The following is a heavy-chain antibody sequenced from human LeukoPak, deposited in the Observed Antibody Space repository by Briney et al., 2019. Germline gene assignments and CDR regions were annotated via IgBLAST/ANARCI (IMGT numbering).Heavy chain of an antibody. Sequence: PSETLSLTCSVSGGSISSYYCSWIRQPPGKGLDWIAYIYYSGNTNYNPSFGSRVTISVDTSKNQFSLRLSAVTAADTAVYYCARLSERAFDLWGQGTMVTVSS. CDR2: IYYSGNT. CDR1: GGSISSYY. D-gene: IGHD1-1*01. J-gene: IGHJ3*01. CDR3: ARLSERAFDL. V-gene: IGHV4-59*01.